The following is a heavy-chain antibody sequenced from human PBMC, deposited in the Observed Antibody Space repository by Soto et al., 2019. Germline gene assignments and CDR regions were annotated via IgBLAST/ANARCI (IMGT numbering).Heavy chain of an antibody. CDR1: GFTFDDYA. J-gene: IGHJ4*02. CDR3: AKDRLGELGFFDY. Sequence: PGASLRLSCAASGFTFDDYAMHWVRQAPGKGLEWVSGISGSGGSTGYADSVKGRFTISRDNSKNTLYLQMNSLRAEDTAVYYCAKDRLGELGFFDYWGQGTLVTVSS. D-gene: IGHD3-10*01. V-gene: IGHV3-23*01. CDR2: ISGSGGST.